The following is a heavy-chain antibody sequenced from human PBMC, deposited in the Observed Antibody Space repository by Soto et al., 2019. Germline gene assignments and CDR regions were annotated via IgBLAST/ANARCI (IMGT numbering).Heavy chain of an antibody. CDR1: GGSISSGDYY. CDR3: ARLKRDGHNYSPLYY. CDR2: ISYSGST. Sequence: SETLSLTCTVSGGSISSGDYYWSWIRQPPGKGLEWIGYISYSGSTYYNPSLKSRVSISVDTSKNQFSLKLNSVTAADTAMYYCARLKRDGHNYSPLYYWGQGTLVTVS. V-gene: IGHV4-30-4*01. D-gene: IGHD5-12*01. J-gene: IGHJ4*02.